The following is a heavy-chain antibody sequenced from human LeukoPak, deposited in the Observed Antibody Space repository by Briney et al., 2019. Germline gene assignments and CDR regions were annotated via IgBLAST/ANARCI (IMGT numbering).Heavy chain of an antibody. D-gene: IGHD3-10*01. CDR3: ARGYYYGSGSYYYSYYYGMDV. CDR1: GGSVSSGSYY. CDR2: IYYSGST. V-gene: IGHV4-61*01. J-gene: IGHJ6*04. Sequence: PSETLSLTCTVSGGSVSSGSYYWSWIRQPPGKGLERIGYIYYSGSTNYNPSLKSRVTISVDTSKNQFSLGLSSVTAADTAVYYCARGYYYGSGSYYYSYYYGMDVWGKGTTVTASS.